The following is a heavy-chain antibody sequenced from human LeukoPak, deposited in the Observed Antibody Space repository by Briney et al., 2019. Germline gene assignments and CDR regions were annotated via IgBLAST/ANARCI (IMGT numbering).Heavy chain of an antibody. J-gene: IGHJ4*02. CDR1: GFTFSSYA. CDR3: AKGAPSSSSIFDF. V-gene: IGHV3-23*01. D-gene: IGHD6-6*01. CDR2: LSGSGGDT. Sequence: QPGGSLRLSCAASGFTFSSYAMSWVRQAPGKRLEWVSALSGSGGDTFYADSVKGRFTISRDNSKNTLYLQLSSLRPDDTAVYYCAKGAPSSSSIFDFWGPGTLVTVSS.